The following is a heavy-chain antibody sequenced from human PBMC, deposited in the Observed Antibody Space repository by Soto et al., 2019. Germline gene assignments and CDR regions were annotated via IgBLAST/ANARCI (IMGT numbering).Heavy chain of an antibody. J-gene: IGHJ5*02. V-gene: IGHV1-2*02. Sequence: QVHLVQSGTEVKKPGASVRASCKVSXXXXXXXXXXXXXXXXGXGLEWMGWINPDNGATKSAQKFQGRVTMTRDTSITTVYMEIXSLRXXXTXXXXXXXXXXXXXXXXXXXXXXXGGNWFDPWGQGTLVTVSS. CDR1: XXXXXXXX. CDR3: XXXXXXXXXXXXXXXXXXGGNWFDP. CDR2: INPDNGAT. D-gene: IGHD3-16*01.